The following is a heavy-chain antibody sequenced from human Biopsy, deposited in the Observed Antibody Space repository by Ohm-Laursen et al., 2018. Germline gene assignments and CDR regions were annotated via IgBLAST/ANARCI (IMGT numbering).Heavy chain of an antibody. V-gene: IGHV4-59*01. CDR3: ARVGAGAPSIDYFDY. Sequence: SETLSLTCSVSGDSINPYYWSWIRQPAGKGLEWIGYIYYSGSTNYNLSLRSRVTISVDRSKNQFSLELSSVTAADTAVYYCARVGAGAPSIDYFDYWGQGGLVTVSS. CDR2: IYYSGST. CDR1: GDSINPYY. D-gene: IGHD1-26*01. J-gene: IGHJ4*02.